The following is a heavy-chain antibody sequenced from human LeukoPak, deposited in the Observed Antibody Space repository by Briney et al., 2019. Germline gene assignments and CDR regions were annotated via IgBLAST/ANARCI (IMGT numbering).Heavy chain of an antibody. CDR2: ISGSGGST. CDR3: ARGPYCSGTSCFSIGAFDI. J-gene: IGHJ3*02. CDR1: GFSFSSYA. Sequence: GGSLRLSCAASGFSFSSYAISWVRQAPGKGLEWVSAISGSGGSTYSADSVKGRFTISRDNSQNTLYLQMNSLSAEDTAVYYCARGPYCSGTSCFSIGAFDIWGQGTMVTVSS. V-gene: IGHV3-23*01. D-gene: IGHD2-2*01.